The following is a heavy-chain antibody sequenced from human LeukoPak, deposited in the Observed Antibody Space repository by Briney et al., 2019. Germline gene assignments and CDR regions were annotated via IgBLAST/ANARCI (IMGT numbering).Heavy chain of an antibody. CDR2: ISSSSSYI. J-gene: IGHJ4*02. CDR1: GYTFNTYT. D-gene: IGHD1-26*01. V-gene: IGHV3-21*01. Sequence: GGSLRLSCAASGYTFNTYTTNWVRKAPGKGLEWVSSISSSSSYIYYADSVKGRFTISRDNAKNSLYLQMNSLRAEDAAVYYCAMEGYSGNYPAYWGQGTLVTVSS. CDR3: AMEGYSGNYPAY.